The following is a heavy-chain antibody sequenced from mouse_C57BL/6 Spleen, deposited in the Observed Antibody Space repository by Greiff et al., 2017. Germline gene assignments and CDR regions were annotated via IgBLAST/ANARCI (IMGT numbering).Heavy chain of an antibody. J-gene: IGHJ2*01. CDR2: IHPNSGST. D-gene: IGHD1-1*01. Sequence: QVQLQQPGAELVKPGASVKLSCKASGYTFTSYWMHWVKQRPGQGLEWIGMIHPNSGSTNYNEKFTSKATLTVDKSSSTAYMQLSSLASEDSAVYYCATTVVRYYFDYWGQGTTLTVSS. CDR1: GYTFTSYW. CDR3: ATTVVRYYFDY. V-gene: IGHV1-64*01.